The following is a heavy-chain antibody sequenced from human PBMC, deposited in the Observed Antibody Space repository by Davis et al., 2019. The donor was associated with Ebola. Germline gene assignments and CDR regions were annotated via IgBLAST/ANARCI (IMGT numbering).Heavy chain of an antibody. V-gene: IGHV4-34*01. J-gene: IGHJ5*02. CDR3: ARDELRGWYDP. CDR2: INHSGST. CDR1: GGSVGSDY. D-gene: IGHD1-7*01. Sequence: SETLSLTCSVSGGSVGSDYWSWIRQSPGKGLEWIGEINHSGSTNYNPSLKSRVTISLDTSKNQFSLKLSSVTAADTAVYYCARDELRGWYDPWGQGTLVTVSS.